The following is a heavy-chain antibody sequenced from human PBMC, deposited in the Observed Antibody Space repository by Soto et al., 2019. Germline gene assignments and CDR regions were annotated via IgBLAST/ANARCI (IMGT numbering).Heavy chain of an antibody. D-gene: IGHD2-8*01. CDR1: GGSISSSSYY. CDR3: ARSHYTYGLIIDY. V-gene: IGHV4-39*01. J-gene: IGHJ4*02. CDR2: IYYSGST. Sequence: PSETLSLTCTVSGGSISSSSYYWGWIRQPPGKGLEWIGSIYYSGSTYYNPSLKSRVTISVDTSKNEFSLRLTSVTAADTAVYYCARSHYTYGLIIDYWGPGTLVTVCS.